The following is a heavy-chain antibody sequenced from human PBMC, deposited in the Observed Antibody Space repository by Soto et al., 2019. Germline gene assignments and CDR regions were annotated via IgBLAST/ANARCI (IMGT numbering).Heavy chain of an antibody. Sequence: QVHLVESGGGVVQPGRSLRLSCAASEFIFRGYAMHWVRQAPGKGLEWVAVIWHDASNKDYSDSVKGRFTISRDNSKNTLYLQMNILRPEDTAVYYCARGEVNWGQGTLVTVSS. J-gene: IGHJ4*02. CDR1: EFIFRGYA. CDR3: ARGEVN. CDR2: IWHDASNK. D-gene: IGHD1-26*01. V-gene: IGHV3-30*04.